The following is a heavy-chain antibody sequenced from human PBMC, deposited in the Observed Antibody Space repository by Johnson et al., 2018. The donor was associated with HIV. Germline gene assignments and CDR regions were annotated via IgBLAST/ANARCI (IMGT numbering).Heavy chain of an antibody. V-gene: IGHV3-30*18. CDR3: AKEGHYYDDYHAFDI. J-gene: IGHJ3*02. CDR2: ISYDGSNK. Sequence: QVQLVESGGGLVQPGGSLRLSCAASGFTFSSYVMSWVRQAPGKGLEWVAVISYDGSNKYYADSVKGRFTISRDNSKNTLYLQMNSLRVEDTAVYYCAKEGHYYDDYHAFDIWGQGTMVTVSS. D-gene: IGHD3-16*01. CDR1: GFTFSSYV.